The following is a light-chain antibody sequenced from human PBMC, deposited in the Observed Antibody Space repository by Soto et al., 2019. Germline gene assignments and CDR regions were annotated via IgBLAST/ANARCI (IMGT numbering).Light chain of an antibody. J-gene: IGKJ1*01. CDR1: QSVSSSF. Sequence: EIVLTQSPGTLSLSPGERATLSCRASQSVSSSFLAWYQQKPGQAPRLLIYGASSRATGIPDRFSGSGSGTDFTLTISRLEPEDFAVYYCQPCGNSPLTFGQGTKVDIK. V-gene: IGKV3-20*01. CDR2: GAS. CDR3: QPCGNSPLT.